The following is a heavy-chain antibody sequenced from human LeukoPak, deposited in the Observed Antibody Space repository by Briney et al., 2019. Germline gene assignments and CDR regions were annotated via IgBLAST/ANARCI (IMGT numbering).Heavy chain of an antibody. CDR2: IYYSGST. V-gene: IGHV4-59*06. CDR1: GGSISSYY. D-gene: IGHD2-21*02. J-gene: IGHJ4*02. CDR3: ARDSYCGGDCYSLDY. Sequence: SETLSLTCTVSGGSISSYYWSWIRQHPGKGLEWIGYIYYSGSTYYNPSLKSRVTISVDTSKNQFSLKLSSVTAADTAVYYCARDSYCGGDCYSLDYWGQGTLVTVSS.